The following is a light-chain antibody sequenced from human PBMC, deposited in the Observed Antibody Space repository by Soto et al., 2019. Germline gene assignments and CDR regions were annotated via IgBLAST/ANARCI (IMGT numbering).Light chain of an antibody. V-gene: IGLV1-44*01. CDR3: ATWDDSLNGFWV. CDR2: LNN. J-gene: IGLJ3*02. CDR1: NSNIGSNT. Sequence: QSVLTQPPSVSGTPGQRVTISCSGSNSNIGSNTANWYQHLPGTAPKLLIYLNNQRPSGVPDRFSGSKSGTSASLAISGLQSDDEADYYCATWDDSLNGFWVFGGGTKLTVL.